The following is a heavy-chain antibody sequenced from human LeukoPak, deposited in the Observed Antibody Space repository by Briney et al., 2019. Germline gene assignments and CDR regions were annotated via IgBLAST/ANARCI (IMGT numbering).Heavy chain of an antibody. CDR2: ISYDGSNK. CDR1: GFAFSSYT. CDR3: ARDSADSSGYYDAFDI. V-gene: IGHV3-30-3*01. D-gene: IGHD3-22*01. Sequence: GGSLRLSCAASGFAFSSYTMHWVRQAPGKGLEWVAVISYDGSNKYYADSVKGRFTISRDNSKNTLYLQMNSLRAEDTAVYYCARDSADSSGYYDAFDIWGQGTMVTVSS. J-gene: IGHJ3*02.